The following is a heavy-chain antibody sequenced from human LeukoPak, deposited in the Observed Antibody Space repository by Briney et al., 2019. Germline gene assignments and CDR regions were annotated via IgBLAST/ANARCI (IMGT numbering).Heavy chain of an antibody. V-gene: IGHV3-7*01. CDR3: AREVVVVASNWFDP. J-gene: IGHJ5*02. D-gene: IGHD2-15*01. Sequence: GSLRLSCAASGFTFSSYWMSWVRQAPGKGLEWVANIKQDGSEKYYVDSVKGRFTISRDNAKNSLYLQMNSLRAEDTAVYYCAREVVVVASNWFDPWGQGTLVTVSS. CDR1: GFTFSSYW. CDR2: IKQDGSEK.